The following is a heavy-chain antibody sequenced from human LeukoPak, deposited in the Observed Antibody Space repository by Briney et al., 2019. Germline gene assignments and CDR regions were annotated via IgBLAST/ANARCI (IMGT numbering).Heavy chain of an antibody. CDR3: AGKADYDILTGSPRIVGLNYYYYYMDV. Sequence: ASVKVSCKASGYTFTSYGISWVRQAPGQGLEWMGWISAYNGNTNYAQKLQGRVTMTTDTSTSTAYMELRRLRSDDTAVYYCAGKADYDILTGSPRIVGLNYYYYYMDVWGKGTTVTISS. CDR2: ISAYNGNT. J-gene: IGHJ6*03. D-gene: IGHD3-9*01. CDR1: GYTFTSYG. V-gene: IGHV1-18*01.